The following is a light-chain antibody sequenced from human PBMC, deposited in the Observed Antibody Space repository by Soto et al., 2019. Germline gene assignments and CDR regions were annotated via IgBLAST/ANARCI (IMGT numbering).Light chain of an antibody. J-gene: IGKJ1*01. CDR2: QAP. Sequence: DIQMTQSPSTLSASVGDRVTITCRASQSISVWLAWYQQKPGKAHNLLIYQAPRLESGVPSRFSGSGSGTEFTLTISSLQPDDFATYYCQQHQTYSTFGQGTKVDIK. V-gene: IGKV1-5*03. CDR1: QSISVW. CDR3: QQHQTYST.